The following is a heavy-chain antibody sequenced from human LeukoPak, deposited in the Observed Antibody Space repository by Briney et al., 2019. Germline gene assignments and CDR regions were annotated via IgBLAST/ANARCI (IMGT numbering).Heavy chain of an antibody. Sequence: ASVKVSCKTSGYSFSSYGLNWVRQAPGQGLEWIGWFNGYNGNTMSTQKFQGRIIMTADTSANTGYMELRSLTSDDTAVYFCARPYCSDNKCYRLDYWGQGTLVTVSS. CDR2: FNGYNGNT. CDR1: GYSFSSYG. V-gene: IGHV1-18*04. CDR3: ARPYCSDNKCYRLDY. J-gene: IGHJ4*02. D-gene: IGHD2-15*01.